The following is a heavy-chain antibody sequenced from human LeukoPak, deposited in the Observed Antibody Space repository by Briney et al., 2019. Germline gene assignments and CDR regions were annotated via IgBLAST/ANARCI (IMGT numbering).Heavy chain of an antibody. CDR2: ISYDGSNK. D-gene: IGHD3-22*01. CDR3: AKDFPSSGYYYDSSGYTLRSAFDI. J-gene: IGHJ3*02. V-gene: IGHV3-30*18. Sequence: RTGGSLRLSCAASGFTFSSYGMHWVRQAPGKGLEWVAVISYDGSNKYYADSVKGRFTISRDNSKNTLYLQMNSLRAEDTAVYYCAKDFPSSGYYYDSSGYTLRSAFDIWGQGTMVTVSS. CDR1: GFTFSSYG.